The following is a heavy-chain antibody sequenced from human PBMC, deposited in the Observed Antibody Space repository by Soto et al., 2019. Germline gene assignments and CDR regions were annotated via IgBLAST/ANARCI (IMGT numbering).Heavy chain of an antibody. V-gene: IGHV3-23*01. CDR3: AKYCSSTSCYVPSQSYYYYGMDV. CDR1: GFTFSSYA. D-gene: IGHD2-2*01. CDR2: ISGSGGST. J-gene: IGHJ6*02. Sequence: HPGGSLRLSCAASGFTFSSYAMSWVRQAPGKGLEWVSAISGSGGSTYYADSVKGRFTISRDNSKNTLYLQMNSLRAEDTAVYYCAKYCSSTSCYVPSQSYYYYGMDVWGQGTTVTVSS.